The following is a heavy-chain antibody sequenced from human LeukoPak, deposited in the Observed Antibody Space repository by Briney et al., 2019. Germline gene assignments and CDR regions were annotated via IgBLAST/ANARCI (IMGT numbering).Heavy chain of an antibody. J-gene: IGHJ4*02. V-gene: IGHV3-30-3*01. D-gene: IGHD2-15*01. CDR3: ASELVVVAKFDY. Sequence: GGSLRLSCAASGFAFSSYAMHWVRQAPDKGLEWVALISYDGISKYYADSVKGRFTISRDNSKNSLYLQMNSLRVEDTAVYYCASELVVVAKFDYWGQGTLVTASS. CDR2: ISYDGISK. CDR1: GFAFSSYA.